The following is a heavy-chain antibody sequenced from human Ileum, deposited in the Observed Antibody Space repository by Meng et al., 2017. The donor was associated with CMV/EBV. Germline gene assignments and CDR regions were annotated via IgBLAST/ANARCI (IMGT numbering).Heavy chain of an antibody. D-gene: IGHD5-18*01. CDR1: GFSLRSSGLG. Sequence: FSGFSLRSSGLGVGWIRQPPGEALEWLALIYWNDDKRFSPSLKNRVTITKNTSKNQVVLTMTNMGPVDTATCYCALRGDTSLVFDFWGQGTLVTSPQ. CDR2: IYWNDDK. J-gene: IGHJ4*02. CDR3: ALRGDTSLVFDF. V-gene: IGHV2-5*01.